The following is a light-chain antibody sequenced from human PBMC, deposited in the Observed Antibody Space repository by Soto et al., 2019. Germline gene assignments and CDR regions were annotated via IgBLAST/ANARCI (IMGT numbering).Light chain of an antibody. J-gene: IGLJ1*01. CDR2: GNS. CDR3: AAWDASLSACV. CDR1: SSNIGAGYE. Sequence: QSVLTQPPSVSGAPGQRVTISCTGSSSNIGAGYEVHWYQQLPGTAPKLLIFGNSNRPSGVPDRFSGSKSGTSASLAITGLQAGDEAVYYCAAWDASLSACVFGNGTKVTVL. V-gene: IGLV1-40*01.